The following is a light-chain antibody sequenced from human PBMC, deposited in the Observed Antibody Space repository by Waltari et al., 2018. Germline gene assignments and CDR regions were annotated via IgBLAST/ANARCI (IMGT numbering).Light chain of an antibody. CDR2: WAS. Sequence: DIVMTQSPDSLAVSLGERATLHSMSSQHILYASDNKNYLAWYQQKPGQPPKLLISWASTRQSGVPDRFSGSGSGTDFTLTISNLQAEDVAVYFCQQYYSSPHLTFGGGTKVEIK. J-gene: IGKJ4*01. CDR3: QQYYSSPHLT. V-gene: IGKV4-1*01. CDR1: QHILYASDNKNY.